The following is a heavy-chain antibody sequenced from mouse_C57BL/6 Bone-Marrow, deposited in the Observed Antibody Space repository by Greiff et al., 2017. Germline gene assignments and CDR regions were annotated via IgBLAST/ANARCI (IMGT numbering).Heavy chain of an antibody. CDR2: FYPGSGSI. J-gene: IGHJ3*01. V-gene: IGHV1-62-2*01. CDR1: GYTFTEYT. D-gene: IGHD1-1*01. Sequence: VQLQESGAELVKPGASVKLSCKASGYTFTEYTIHWVKQRSGQGLEWIGWFYPGSGSIKYNEKFKDKATLTADKSSSTVYMELSSLTSEDSAVYFCARHDPLYYGSSPWFAYWGQGTLVTVSA. CDR3: ARHDPLYYGSSPWFAY.